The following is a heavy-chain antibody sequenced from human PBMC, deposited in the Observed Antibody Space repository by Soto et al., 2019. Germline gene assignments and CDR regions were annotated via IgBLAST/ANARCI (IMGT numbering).Heavy chain of an antibody. D-gene: IGHD6-19*01. CDR2: INPTGGST. J-gene: IGHJ4*01. CDR3: ARHLVAGDV. V-gene: IGHV1-46*01. CDR1: GYTFINYY. Sequence: QVQLVQSGAEVKKPGASVKVTCKASGYTFINYYIHWVRQAPGHGLEWMAIINPTGGSTNYAQKFQGRLTLTMDTSTTTVYMELSSLTSEDTAIYYCARHLVAGDVWGHGTLVTVSS.